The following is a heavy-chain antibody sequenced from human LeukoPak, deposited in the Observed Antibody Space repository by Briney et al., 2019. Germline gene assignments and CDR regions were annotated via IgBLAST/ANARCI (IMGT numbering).Heavy chain of an antibody. CDR3: ARDIVVVVAALFDY. CDR1: GFTFSSYA. D-gene: IGHD2-15*01. CDR2: ISGSGGST. J-gene: IGHJ4*02. Sequence: RGSLRLSCAASGFTFSSYAMSWVRQAPGKGLEWVSAISGSGGSTYYADSVKGRFTISGDNSKNTLYLQMNSLRAEDTAVYYCARDIVVVVAALFDYWGQGTLVTVSS. V-gene: IGHV3-23*01.